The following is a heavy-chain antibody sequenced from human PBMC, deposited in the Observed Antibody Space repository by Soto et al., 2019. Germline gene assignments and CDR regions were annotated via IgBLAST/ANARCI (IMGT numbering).Heavy chain of an antibody. CDR2: ISYDGSNK. CDR1: GFTFSSYG. V-gene: IGHV3-30*18. Sequence: GGSLRLSCAASGFTFSSYGMHWVRQAPGKGLEWVAVISYDGSNKYYADSVKGRFTISRDNSKNTLYLQMNSLRAEDTAVYYCAKDHYDSSGYYLWGQGTLVTVSS. D-gene: IGHD3-22*01. J-gene: IGHJ5*02. CDR3: AKDHYDSSGYYL.